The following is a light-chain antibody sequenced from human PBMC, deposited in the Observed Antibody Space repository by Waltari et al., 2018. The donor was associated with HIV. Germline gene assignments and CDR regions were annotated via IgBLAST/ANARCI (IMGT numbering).Light chain of an antibody. CDR1: SRDVGGYTF. V-gene: IGLV2-8*01. CDR3: SSYGGSNNLV. Sequence: QSALTQPPSASGSPGQSVTISCTGTSRDVGGYTFVSWYQQHPGKAPKLMIYEVSKRPSGFPDRFSASKSGNTASLTVSGLQAEDEADYYCSSYGGSNNLVFGGGTKLTVL. CDR2: EVS. J-gene: IGLJ2*01.